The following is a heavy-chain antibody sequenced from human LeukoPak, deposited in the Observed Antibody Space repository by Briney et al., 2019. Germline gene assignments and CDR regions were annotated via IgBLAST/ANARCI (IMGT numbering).Heavy chain of an antibody. Sequence: ASVKVSCKASGYTFTRYTITWVRQAPGQGPEWMGRISTYNGHTNYAQKLQGRVTMTTDTSTSTAYMELRSLRSDDTAVYYCARDKPKKYCSGGSCYYWYFDLWGRGTLVTVSS. CDR2: ISTYNGHT. J-gene: IGHJ2*01. D-gene: IGHD2-15*01. V-gene: IGHV1-18*01. CDR1: GYTFTRYT. CDR3: ARDKPKKYCSGGSCYYWYFDL.